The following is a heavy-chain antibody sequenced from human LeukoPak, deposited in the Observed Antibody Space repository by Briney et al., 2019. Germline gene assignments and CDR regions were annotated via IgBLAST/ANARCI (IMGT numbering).Heavy chain of an antibody. CDR3: ARESYDFWSGYSFYYYYYYMDV. Sequence: GGSLRLSCAASGFTFDDYGMSWVRQAPGKGLEWVANIKQDGSEKYYVDSVKGRFTISRDNAKNSLYLQMNSLRAEDTAVYYCARESYDFWSGYSFYYYYYYMDVWGKGTTVTVSS. CDR2: IKQDGSEK. J-gene: IGHJ6*03. D-gene: IGHD3-3*01. V-gene: IGHV3-7*01. CDR1: GFTFDDYG.